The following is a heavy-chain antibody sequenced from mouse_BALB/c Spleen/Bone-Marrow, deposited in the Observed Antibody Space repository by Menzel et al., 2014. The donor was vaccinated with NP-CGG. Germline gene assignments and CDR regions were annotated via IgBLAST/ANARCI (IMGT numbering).Heavy chain of an antibody. Sequence: QVQLQQSGAEFVKPGASVKLSCKASGYTFTTYWMHWVKQRPGQGLEWIGQIDPSDSYTNYSQKFKGKATLTVDKSSSTAYMQLSSLSSEDSAAYYCARGGDNYAWFPYWGQGTLVTASA. CDR1: GYTFTTYW. V-gene: IGHV1-69*02. J-gene: IGHJ3*01. CDR3: ARGGDNYAWFPY. D-gene: IGHD1-3*01. CDR2: IDPSDSYT.